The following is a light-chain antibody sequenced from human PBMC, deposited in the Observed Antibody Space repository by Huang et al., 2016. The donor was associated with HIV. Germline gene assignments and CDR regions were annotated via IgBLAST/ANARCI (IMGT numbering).Light chain of an antibody. V-gene: IGKV2D-29*02. CDR1: QSILHSDGETY. J-gene: IGKJ4*01. CDR2: EGS. CDR3: MQITQRPLT. Sequence: DIVMTQTPLSLSVTPGQPASISCKSSQSILHSDGETYLYWYLNKPGQSPQLLIYEGSNRCSGVPDRFSGSGSGTDFTLIISRVEAEDVGVYYCMQITQRPLTFGGGTKVEIK.